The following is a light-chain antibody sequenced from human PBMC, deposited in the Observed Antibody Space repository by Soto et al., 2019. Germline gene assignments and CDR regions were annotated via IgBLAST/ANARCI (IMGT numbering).Light chain of an antibody. CDR2: RAS. Sequence: IVMTQSPATLSVSLGERSTLSCRASQSINSNLAWYQQKPGQAPRLLMFRASIRAAGFPARFSGSGSGTEFNITISSLQSEDSAVYYCQQYNNWPPITFGQGTRLEIK. V-gene: IGKV3-15*01. J-gene: IGKJ5*01. CDR1: QSINSN. CDR3: QQYNNWPPIT.